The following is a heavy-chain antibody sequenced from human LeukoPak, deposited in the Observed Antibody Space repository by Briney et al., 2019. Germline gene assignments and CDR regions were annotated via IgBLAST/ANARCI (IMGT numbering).Heavy chain of an antibody. V-gene: IGHV4-30-4*01. CDR2: IYYSGST. CDR3: ARVETVGAIDY. CDR1: GGPISSGDYY. J-gene: IGHJ4*02. Sequence: KPSETLSLTCTVSGGPISSGDYYWSWIRQPPGKGLEWIGYIYYSGSTYYNPSLKSRVTISVDTSKNQFSLKLSSVTAADTAVYYCARVETVGAIDYWGQGTLVTVSS. D-gene: IGHD1-26*01.